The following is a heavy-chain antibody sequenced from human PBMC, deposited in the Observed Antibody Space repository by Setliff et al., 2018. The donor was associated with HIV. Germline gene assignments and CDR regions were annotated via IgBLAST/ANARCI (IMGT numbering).Heavy chain of an antibody. CDR1: GSTFTSYA. CDR3: AKLQEGHVYSHYDS. D-gene: IGHD2-21*01. J-gene: IGHJ4*02. Sequence: GGSLRLSCAASGSTFTSYAMNWVRQAPGKGLEWVSSISGSGSTTYYADSVKGRLTISRDNSQNALYLHMNSLRAEDTAVYYCAKLQEGHVYSHYDSWGQGTLVTVSS. V-gene: IGHV3-23*01. CDR2: ISGSGSTT.